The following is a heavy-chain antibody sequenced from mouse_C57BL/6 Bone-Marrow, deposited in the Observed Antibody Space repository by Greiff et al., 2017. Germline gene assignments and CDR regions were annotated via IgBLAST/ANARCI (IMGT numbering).Heavy chain of an antibody. CDR1: GYTFTNYW. CDR3: ARLGLRREFDY. V-gene: IGHV1-63*01. D-gene: IGHD2-2*01. J-gene: IGHJ2*01. CDR2: IYPGGGYT. Sequence: QVQLQQSGAELVRPGPSVKMSCKASGYTFTNYWIGWAKQRPGHGLEWIGDIYPGGGYTNYNEKFKGKATLTADKSSSTAYMQFSSLTSEDSAIYYCARLGLRREFDYWGQGTTLTVSS.